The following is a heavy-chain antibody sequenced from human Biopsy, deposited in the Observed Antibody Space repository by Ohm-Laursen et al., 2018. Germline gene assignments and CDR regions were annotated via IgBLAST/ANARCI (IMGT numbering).Heavy chain of an antibody. Sequence: SVKVSCKASGGNLRSYGISWVRQAPGQGLEWMGWINPDTGETRYAPKFQGRLALTRDVSVNTGYLELSSLGSDDTAIYFCAKPSGGVSTIGFDPWGQGTQIIVS. V-gene: IGHV1-2*02. J-gene: IGHJ5*02. CDR2: INPDTGET. CDR3: AKPSGGVSTIGFDP. D-gene: IGHD5/OR15-5a*01. CDR1: GGNLRSYG.